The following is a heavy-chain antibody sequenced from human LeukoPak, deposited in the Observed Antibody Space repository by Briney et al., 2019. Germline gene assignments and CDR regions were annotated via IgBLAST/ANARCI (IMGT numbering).Heavy chain of an antibody. D-gene: IGHD5-18*01. CDR1: GGSIGSSYYY. Sequence: SKTLSLTCTVSGGSIGSSYYYWGWIRQPPGKGLEWIGSIYDSGSTYYNPSLKSRVTISVDTSKNQFSLKLNSVTAADTAVYYCARVDTAMVYWGQGTLVTVSS. CDR2: IYDSGST. J-gene: IGHJ4*02. CDR3: ARVDTAMVY. V-gene: IGHV4-39*01.